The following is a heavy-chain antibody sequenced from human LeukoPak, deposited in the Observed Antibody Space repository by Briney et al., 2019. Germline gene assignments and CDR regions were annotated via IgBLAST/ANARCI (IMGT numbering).Heavy chain of an antibody. V-gene: IGHV3-30*18. Sequence: GGSLRLSCAASGFTFSSYGMHWVRQAPGKGLEWVAVISYDGSNKYYADSVKGRFTISRDNSKNTLYLQMNSPRAEDTAVYYCAKGGYCSSTSCYIDYWGQGTLVTVSS. D-gene: IGHD2-2*02. CDR2: ISYDGSNK. J-gene: IGHJ4*02. CDR3: AKGGYCSSTSCYIDY. CDR1: GFTFSSYG.